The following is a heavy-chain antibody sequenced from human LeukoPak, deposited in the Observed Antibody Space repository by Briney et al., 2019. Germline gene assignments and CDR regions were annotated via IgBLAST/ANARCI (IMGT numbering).Heavy chain of an antibody. CDR3: TRQKDSSGLSFYYYYYMDV. CDR1: GFTFSGSS. D-gene: IGHD6-19*01. Sequence: GRSLRLSCAASGFTFSGSSMHSVRHASGKGLEWVSRIRSKANSYATACAASVKGRFTISRDDSKNTAYLQMNSLKTEDTAVYYCTRQKDSSGLSFYYYYYMDVWGKGTTVTVSS. V-gene: IGHV3-73*01. J-gene: IGHJ6*03. CDR2: IRSKANSYAT.